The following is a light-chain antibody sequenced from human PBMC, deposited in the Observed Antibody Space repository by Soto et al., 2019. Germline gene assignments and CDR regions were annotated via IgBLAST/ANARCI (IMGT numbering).Light chain of an antibody. CDR2: GAS. CDR1: QSVSSSQ. CDR3: QQYATSPHT. V-gene: IGKV3-20*01. Sequence: EIVLTHSPGTLSLSPGESATLSCRASQSVSSSQVAWYQQKPGQAPRLLIYGASSRATGFPDRFSGVGSETDFTLTISRLEPEDFAVYYCQQYATSPHTFGQGTKLEIK. J-gene: IGKJ2*01.